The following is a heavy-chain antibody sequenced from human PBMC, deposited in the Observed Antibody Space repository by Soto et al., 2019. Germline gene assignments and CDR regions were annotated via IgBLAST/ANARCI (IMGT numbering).Heavy chain of an antibody. J-gene: IGHJ4*01. Sequence: EVQLVESGGGLVQPGGSQRLSCAASGFTFSDHYMDWVRQAPGKGLEWVGRIRNKANSYTTDYAASVKGRFTISRDDSXXXXXXXXXXXXXXXXXXXXXXXXXXXXXXFDYWGHGTLATVSS. CDR2: IRNKANSYTT. V-gene: IGHV3-72*01. CDR3: XXXXXXXXXFDY. CDR1: GFTFSDHY.